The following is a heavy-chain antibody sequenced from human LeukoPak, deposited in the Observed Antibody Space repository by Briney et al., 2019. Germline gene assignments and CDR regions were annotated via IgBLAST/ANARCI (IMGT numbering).Heavy chain of an antibody. J-gene: IGHJ6*03. CDR1: GFTFSSYS. CDR2: INTDGSST. Sequence: GGSLRLSCAASGFTFSSYSMNWVRQAPGKGLVWVSRINTDGSSTSYADSVKGRFTISRDNAKNTLYLQMNSLRAEDTAVYYCARVTGYYGSGSYYSLNYYYYMDVWGKGTTVTVSS. CDR3: ARVTGYYGSGSYYSLNYYYYMDV. V-gene: IGHV3-74*01. D-gene: IGHD3-10*01.